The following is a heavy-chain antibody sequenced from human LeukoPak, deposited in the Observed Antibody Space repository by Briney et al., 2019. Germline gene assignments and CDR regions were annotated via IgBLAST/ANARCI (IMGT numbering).Heavy chain of an antibody. CDR3: ARASSESIAARPYWFDP. V-gene: IGHV1-69*05. CDR1: GGTFSSYA. D-gene: IGHD6-6*01. CDR2: IIPIFGTA. J-gene: IGHJ5*02. Sequence: SVKVSCKASGGTFSSYAISWVRQAPGQGLEWMGGIIPIFGTANYAQKFQGRVTITTDESTSTAYMELSSLRSEDTAMYYCARASSESIAARPYWFDPWGQGTLVTVSS.